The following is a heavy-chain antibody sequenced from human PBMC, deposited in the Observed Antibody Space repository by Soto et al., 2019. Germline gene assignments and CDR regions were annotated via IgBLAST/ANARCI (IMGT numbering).Heavy chain of an antibody. V-gene: IGHV1-69*13. D-gene: IGHD5-12*01. CDR1: GGTFSSYA. J-gene: IGHJ5*02. Sequence: VASVKVSCKASGGTFSSYAISWVRQAPGQGLEWMGGIIPIFGTANYAQKFQGRVTITADESTSTAYMELSSLRSEDTAVYYCARDSRDGYNPGWFDPWGQGTLVTVSS. CDR3: ARDSRDGYNPGWFDP. CDR2: IIPIFGTA.